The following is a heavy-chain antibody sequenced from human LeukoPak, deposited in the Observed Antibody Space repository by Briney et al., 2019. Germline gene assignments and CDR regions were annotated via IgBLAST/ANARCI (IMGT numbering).Heavy chain of an antibody. CDR2: ISYDGSNK. D-gene: IGHD4-17*01. CDR3: AKDPDYGDYSTFDY. V-gene: IGHV3-30-3*01. CDR1: GFTFSSYA. Sequence: GGSLRLSCGASGFTFSSYAMHWVRQAPGKGLEWVAVISYDGSNKYYADSVKGRFTISRDNSKNTLYLQMNSLRAEDTAVYYCAKDPDYGDYSTFDYWGQGTLVTVSS. J-gene: IGHJ4*02.